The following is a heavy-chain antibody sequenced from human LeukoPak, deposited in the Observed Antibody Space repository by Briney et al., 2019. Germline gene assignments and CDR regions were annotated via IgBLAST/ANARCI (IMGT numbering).Heavy chain of an antibody. D-gene: IGHD3-10*01. CDR2: ISSSSSTI. J-gene: IGHJ6*03. CDR3: ARDLSRSGVYMDV. CDR1: GFTFSSYS. V-gene: IGHV3-48*01. Sequence: PGGSLRLSCAASGFTFSSYSMNWVRQAPGKGLEWVSYISSSSSTIYYADSVKGRFTISRDNAKNSLYLQINSLRAEDTAVYYCARDLSRSGVYMDVWGKGTTVTVSS.